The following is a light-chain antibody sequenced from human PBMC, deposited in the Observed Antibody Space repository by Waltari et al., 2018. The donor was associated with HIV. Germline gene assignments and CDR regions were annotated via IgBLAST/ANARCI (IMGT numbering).Light chain of an antibody. Sequence: EIVLTQSPATMSLSPGDRATLSCRAGQNFNSYLAWYQQKPGQAPRLLIYDASNRATGIPARFSGSGSGTDFTLTISRLEPEDFAVYYCQQYGSSPWTFGHGTKVEIK. CDR1: QNFNSY. CDR2: DAS. CDR3: QQYGSSPWT. J-gene: IGKJ1*01. V-gene: IGKV3-20*01.